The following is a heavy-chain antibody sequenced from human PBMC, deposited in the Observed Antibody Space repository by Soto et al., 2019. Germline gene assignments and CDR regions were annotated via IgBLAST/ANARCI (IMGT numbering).Heavy chain of an antibody. CDR3: ARLTDIVVVPAANDAFDI. D-gene: IGHD2-2*01. CDR1: GYTFTSYA. V-gene: IGHV7-4-1*02. Sequence: ASVKVSCKASGYTFTSYAMNWVRQAPGQGLEWMGWINTNTGNPTYAQGFTGRFVFSLDTSVSTAYLQISSLKAEDTAVYYCARLTDIVVVPAANDAFDIWGQGTMVTVSS. J-gene: IGHJ3*02. CDR2: INTNTGNP.